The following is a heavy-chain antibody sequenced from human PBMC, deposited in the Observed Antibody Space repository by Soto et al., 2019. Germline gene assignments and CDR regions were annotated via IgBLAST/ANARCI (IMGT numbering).Heavy chain of an antibody. D-gene: IGHD3-10*01. CDR1: GGTFNNYA. CDR3: ARDTREITRVRGVIPYYIYHMDV. CDR2: IIPAFGTP. J-gene: IGHJ6*02. V-gene: IGHV1-69*01. Sequence: QVQLAQSGAEVKKRGSSVKVSCRVSGGTFNNYAISWVRQAPGEGLEWMGGIIPAFGTPKYAQRFQDRVTFGADVYAATAYMELTSLRSDDTAVYYCARDTREITRVRGVIPYYIYHMDVWGPGTTVAVSS.